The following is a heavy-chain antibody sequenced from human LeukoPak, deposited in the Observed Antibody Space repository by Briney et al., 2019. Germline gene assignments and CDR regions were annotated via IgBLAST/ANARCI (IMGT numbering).Heavy chain of an antibody. CDR2: INPTSTSI. J-gene: IGHJ4*02. Sequence: PGGSLRLSCAASGFTFSDFRILCVRQAPGKGLEWVSSINPTSTSIYYADAVKGRFTISRDNAKSSLYLQMNSLRAEDTARYYCVRLRRNSDRSGDYYFNNYSAQGSQVTVSS. D-gene: IGHD3-22*01. V-gene: IGHV3-21*01. CDR1: GFTFSDFR. CDR3: VRLRRNSDRSGDYYFNNY.